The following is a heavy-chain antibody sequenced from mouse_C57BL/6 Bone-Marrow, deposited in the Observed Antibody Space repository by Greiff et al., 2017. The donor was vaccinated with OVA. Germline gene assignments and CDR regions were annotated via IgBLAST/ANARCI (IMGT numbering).Heavy chain of an antibody. D-gene: IGHD2-5*01. V-gene: IGHV5-12*01. CDR1: GFTFSDYY. CDR2: ISNGGGST. CDR3: ARLGYSNYRAWFAY. J-gene: IGHJ3*01. Sequence: EVKLVESGGGLVQPGGSLKLSCAASGFTFSDYYMYWVRQTPEKRLEWVAYISNGGGSTYYPDTVKGRFTISRDNAKNTLYLQMSRLKSEDTAMYDCARLGYSNYRAWFAYWGQGTLVTVSA.